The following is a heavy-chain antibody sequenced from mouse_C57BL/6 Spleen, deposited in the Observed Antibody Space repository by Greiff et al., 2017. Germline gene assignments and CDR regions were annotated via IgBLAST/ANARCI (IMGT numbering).Heavy chain of an antibody. D-gene: IGHD1-1*01. CDR2: ISDGGSYT. J-gene: IGHJ2*01. CDR3: ARGGDYYGSSSYCDY. CDR1: GFTFSSYA. V-gene: IGHV5-4*03. Sequence: EVKVVESGGGLVKPGGSLKLSCAASGFTFSSYAMSWVRQTPEERLEWVATISDGGSYTYYPDNVKGRFTISRDNAKNNLYLQMSHLKSEDTAMYYCARGGDYYGSSSYCDYWGQGTTLTVSS.